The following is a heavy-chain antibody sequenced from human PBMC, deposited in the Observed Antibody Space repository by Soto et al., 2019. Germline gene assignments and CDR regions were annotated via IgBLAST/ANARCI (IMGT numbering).Heavy chain of an antibody. V-gene: IGHV3-30*18. Sequence: PGGSLRHSGADAGFAFSGDSMNWNRKAPGKGLEWVAVIYDGSNKYYADSVKGRFTISRDNSKNTVYLQMNSLRAEDTAVYYCAKEVWSGPMDVWGQGTTVTVSS. J-gene: IGHJ6*02. D-gene: IGHD3-3*01. CDR1: GFAFSGDS. CDR2: IYDGSNK. CDR3: AKEVWSGPMDV.